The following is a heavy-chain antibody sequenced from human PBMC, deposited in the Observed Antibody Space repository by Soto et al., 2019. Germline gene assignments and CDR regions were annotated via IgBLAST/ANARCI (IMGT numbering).Heavy chain of an antibody. CDR1: GCSISSSSYY. CDR3: ARLDYYGSGSYYKRGAPFDY. D-gene: IGHD3-10*01. V-gene: IGHV4-39*01. J-gene: IGHJ4*02. Sequence: SETLSLTCTVSGCSISSSSYYWGWIRRPPGKGLDWIGSIYYSGSTYYNPSLKSRVTISVDTSKNQFSLKLSSVTAADTAVYYCARLDYYGSGSYYKRGAPFDYWGQGTLVTVSS. CDR2: IYYSGST.